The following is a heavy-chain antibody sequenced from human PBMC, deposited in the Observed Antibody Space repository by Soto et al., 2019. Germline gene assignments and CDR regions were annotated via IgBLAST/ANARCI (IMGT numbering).Heavy chain of an antibody. Sequence: QLHLVQSGAVVKKPGASVTVSCSASGYPVTAYYMHWVRQAPGRGLEWMGGINPATGAAKYTQTVQGRVTIARDTSTRTVFMELSGLTSEDKAVFYCARGGGVGVAGSAAFDMWGQGTLVTVSS. CDR2: INPATGAA. CDR3: ARGGGVGVAGSAAFDM. V-gene: IGHV1-2*02. J-gene: IGHJ3*02. D-gene: IGHD3-3*01. CDR1: GYPVTAYY.